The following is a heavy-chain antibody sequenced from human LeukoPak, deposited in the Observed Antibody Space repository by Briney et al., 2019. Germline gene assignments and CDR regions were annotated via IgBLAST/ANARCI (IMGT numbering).Heavy chain of an antibody. CDR2: MNPNSGNT. CDR3: ARGQIFPPGYYGMDV. Sequence: ASVKVSCKASGYTFTSYDINWVRQATGQGLEWMGWMNPNSGNTGYAQKFQGRVTMTRNTSISTAYMELSSLRSEDTAVYYCARGQIFPPGYYGMDVWGQGTTVIVSS. CDR1: GYTFTSYD. V-gene: IGHV1-8*01. J-gene: IGHJ6*02.